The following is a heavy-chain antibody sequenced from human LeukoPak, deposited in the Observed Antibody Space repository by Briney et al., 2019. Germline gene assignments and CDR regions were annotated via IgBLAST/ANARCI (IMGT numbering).Heavy chain of an antibody. Sequence: GRSLRLSCAASGFTFSSYGMHWVRQAPGKGLEWVAVIWYDGSNKYYADSVKGRFTISRDNYKNTLYLQMNSLRAEDTAVYYCAINNGRLGELSSFYFDYWGQGTLVTVSS. CDR3: AINNGRLGELSSFYFDY. CDR2: IWYDGSNK. V-gene: IGHV3-33*01. J-gene: IGHJ4*02. D-gene: IGHD3-16*02. CDR1: GFTFSSYG.